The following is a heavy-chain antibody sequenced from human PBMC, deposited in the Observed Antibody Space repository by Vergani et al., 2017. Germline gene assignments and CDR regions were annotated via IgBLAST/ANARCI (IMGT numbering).Heavy chain of an antibody. Sequence: QVQLVQSGAEVKKPGSSVKVSCKASGGTFSSYTISWVRQAPGQGLEWMGRIIPILGIANYAQKFQGRVTITADKSTSTAYMELRSLRSEDTAVYYCASAGPSGSWFDPWGQGTLVTVSS. CDR1: GGTFSSYT. J-gene: IGHJ5*02. D-gene: IGHD3-10*01. CDR2: IIPILGIA. CDR3: ASAGPSGSWFDP. V-gene: IGHV1-69*02.